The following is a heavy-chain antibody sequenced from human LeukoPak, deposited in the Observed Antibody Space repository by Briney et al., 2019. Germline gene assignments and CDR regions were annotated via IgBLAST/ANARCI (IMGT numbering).Heavy chain of an antibody. CDR2: IYYSGST. CDR1: GGSISSSSYY. Sequence: PSETLSLTCTVSGGSISSSSYYWGWIRQPPGKGLEWIGSIYYSGSTYYNPSLKSRVTISVDTSKNQFSLKLSSVTAADTAVYYCARDSEMAFDYWGQGTLVTVSS. J-gene: IGHJ4*02. V-gene: IGHV4-39*07. D-gene: IGHD5-24*01. CDR3: ARDSEMAFDY.